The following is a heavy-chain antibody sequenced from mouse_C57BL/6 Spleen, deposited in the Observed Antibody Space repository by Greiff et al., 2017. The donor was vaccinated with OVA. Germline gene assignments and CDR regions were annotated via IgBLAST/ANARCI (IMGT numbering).Heavy chain of an antibody. CDR2: IYPSDSET. CDR1: GYTFTSYW. CDR3: ARNYDGTSTDY. V-gene: IGHV1-61*01. Sequence: VQLQQSGAELVRPGSSVKLSCKASGYTFTSYWLDWVKQRPGQGLEWIGNIYPSDSETHYNQKFKDKATLTVDKSSSTAYMQLSSLTSEDSAVYYCARNYDGTSTDYWGQGTTLTVSS. J-gene: IGHJ2*01. D-gene: IGHD2-3*01.